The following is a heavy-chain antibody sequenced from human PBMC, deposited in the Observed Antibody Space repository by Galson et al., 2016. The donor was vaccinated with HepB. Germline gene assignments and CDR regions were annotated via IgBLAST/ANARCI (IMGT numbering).Heavy chain of an antibody. V-gene: IGHV4-30-2*01. D-gene: IGHD6-19*01. CDR1: GGSTSTDGHS. CDR3: AKDRTYGSGCYLDYFES. Sequence: TLSLTCAVSGGSTSTDGHSWSWIRQPPGKGLEWIGYIYHTGNTYYNLSLKSRVTISVDRSKNQFSLRLSSVTAADTAVYYCAKDRTYGSGCYLDYFESWGPGTLVTVSS. J-gene: IGHJ4*02. CDR2: IYHTGNT.